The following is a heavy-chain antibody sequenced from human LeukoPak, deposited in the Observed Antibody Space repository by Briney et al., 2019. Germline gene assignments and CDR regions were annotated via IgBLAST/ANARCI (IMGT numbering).Heavy chain of an antibody. D-gene: IGHD3-3*01. J-gene: IGHJ4*02. CDR2: IYHSGST. CDR3: AGDFWSGYYFRD. V-gene: IGHV4-39*07. Sequence: PSETLSLTCTVSGGSISSSSYYWGWIRQPPGKGLEWIGSIYHSGSTYYNPSLKSRVTISVDTSKNQFSLKLSSVTAADTAVYYCAGDFWSGYYFRDWGQGTLVTVSS. CDR1: GGSISSSSYY.